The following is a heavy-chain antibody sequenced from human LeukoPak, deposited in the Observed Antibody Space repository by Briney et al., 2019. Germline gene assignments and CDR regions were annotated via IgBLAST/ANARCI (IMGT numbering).Heavy chain of an antibody. J-gene: IGHJ6*02. CDR2: IYYSGST. V-gene: IGHV4-61*08. CDR1: GDSISSGGYY. Sequence: SETLSLTCTVSGDSISSGGYYWSWIRQPPGKGLEWIGYIYYSGSTNYNPSLKSRVTISVDTSKNQFSLKLSSVTAADTAVYYCARQGVVVPAAMVVGPKYYYYGMDVWGQGTTVTVSS. CDR3: ARQGVVVPAAMVVGPKYYYYGMDV. D-gene: IGHD2-2*01.